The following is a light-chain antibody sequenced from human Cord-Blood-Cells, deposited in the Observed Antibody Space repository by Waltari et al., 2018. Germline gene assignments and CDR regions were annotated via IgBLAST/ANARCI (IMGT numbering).Light chain of an antibody. CDR2: GAS. CDR3: QQYGSPPPT. Sequence: EIVLTQSPGTLSLSPGERATLSCRASQSVSSSYLAWYQQKPGQAPRLLIYGASSRATGIPDRFSGSGSGTDFTLTINRLEPEDFAVYYCQQYGSPPPTFGGGTKVEIK. J-gene: IGKJ4*01. CDR1: QSVSSSY. V-gene: IGKV3-20*01.